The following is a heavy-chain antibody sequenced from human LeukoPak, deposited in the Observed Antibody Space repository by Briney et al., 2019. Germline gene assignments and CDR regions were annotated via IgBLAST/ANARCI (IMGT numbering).Heavy chain of an antibody. Sequence: ASVKVSCKASGYTFTSYGISWVRQAPGQGLEWMGWISAYNGNTNYAQKLQGRVTMTRDTSISTAYMELSRLRSDDTAVYYCTTSSFRVLDYFDYWGQGTLVTVSS. CDR1: GYTFTSYG. CDR2: ISAYNGNT. CDR3: TTSSFRVLDYFDY. V-gene: IGHV1-18*01. D-gene: IGHD1-14*01. J-gene: IGHJ4*02.